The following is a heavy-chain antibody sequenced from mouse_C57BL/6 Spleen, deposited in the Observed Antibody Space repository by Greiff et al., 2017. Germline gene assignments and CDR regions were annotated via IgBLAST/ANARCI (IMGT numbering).Heavy chain of an antibody. V-gene: IGHV1-54*01. CDR3: ARSPYYYGSSYGYFDY. Sequence: VQLQQSGAELVRPGTSVKVSCKASGYAFTNYLIEWVKQRPGQGLEWIGVINPGSGGTNYNEKFKGKATLTADKSSSTAYMQLSSLTSEDSAVYFWARSPYYYGSSYGYFDYWGQGTTLTVSS. D-gene: IGHD1-1*01. CDR2: INPGSGGT. J-gene: IGHJ2*01. CDR1: GYAFTNYL.